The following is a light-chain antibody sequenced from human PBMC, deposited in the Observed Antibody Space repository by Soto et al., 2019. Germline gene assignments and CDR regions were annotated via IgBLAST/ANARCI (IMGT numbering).Light chain of an antibody. CDR1: QTVRSNY. Sequence: EIVLTQSPGTLSLSPGERATLSCRASQTVRSNYLAWYQQIPGQAPRLLIYSASSRATGIPDRFSGSGSGTDFTLTISRLEPEDFAVYYCQQYGTSPTFGQGTRVEVK. J-gene: IGKJ1*01. V-gene: IGKV3-20*01. CDR2: SAS. CDR3: QQYGTSPT.